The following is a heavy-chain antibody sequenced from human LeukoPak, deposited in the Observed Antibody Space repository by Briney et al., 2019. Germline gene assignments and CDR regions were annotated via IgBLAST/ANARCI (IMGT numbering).Heavy chain of an antibody. CDR2: MYSRGDT. Sequence: PGGSLRLSCAASGFTVSDNYMSWVRQAPGKGLEWVSVMYSRGDTYYANSVKGRFTFSRDISKNTLYLQMNGLRTKDTAMYYCARDAPQVPAAGVLASWGQGTLVTVSS. V-gene: IGHV3-53*01. CDR1: GFTVSDNY. CDR3: ARDAPQVPAAGVLAS. D-gene: IGHD6-13*01. J-gene: IGHJ5*02.